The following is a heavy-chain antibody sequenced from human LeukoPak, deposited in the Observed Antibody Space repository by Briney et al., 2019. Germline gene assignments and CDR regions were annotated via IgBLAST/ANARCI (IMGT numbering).Heavy chain of an antibody. CDR3: AREGATGTTGYFDY. J-gene: IGHJ4*02. CDR1: GGSISSYY. V-gene: IGHV4-30-4*08. D-gene: IGHD1-1*01. CDR2: IYYSGST. Sequence: ASETLSLTCTVSGGSISSYYWSWIRQPPGKGLEWIGYIYYSGSTYYNPSLKSRVTISVDTSKNQFSLKLSSVTAADTAVYYCAREGATGTTGYFDYWGQGTLVTVSS.